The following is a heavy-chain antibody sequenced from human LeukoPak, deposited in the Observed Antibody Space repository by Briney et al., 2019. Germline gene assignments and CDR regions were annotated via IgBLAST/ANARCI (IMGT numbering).Heavy chain of an antibody. V-gene: IGHV1-3*01. D-gene: IGHD6-6*01. Sequence: ASVKVSCKASGYTFTSYAMHWVRQAPGQRLEWMGWINAGNGNTKYSQKIRGRVTITRDTSASTAYMELSSLRSEDTAVYYCARDRSIAAKRGPFDYWGQGTLVTVSS. CDR3: ARDRSIAAKRGPFDY. CDR1: GYTFTSYA. J-gene: IGHJ4*02. CDR2: INAGNGNT.